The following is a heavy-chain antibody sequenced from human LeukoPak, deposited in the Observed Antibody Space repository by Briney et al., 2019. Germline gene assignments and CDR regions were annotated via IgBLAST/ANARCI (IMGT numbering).Heavy chain of an antibody. J-gene: IGHJ1*01. CDR2: ISGSGGGT. CDR3: AKADYYDSNTYRAQFFQH. D-gene: IGHD3-22*01. CDR1: GFTFSSYA. V-gene: IGHV3-23*01. Sequence: GVSLRLSCAASGFTFSSYAMSWVRQAPGKGLEWVSAISGSGGGTYYSDSVKGRFTISRDNSKNTLYLQMNSLRAEDTAVYYCAKADYYDSNTYRAQFFQHWGQGTLVTVSS.